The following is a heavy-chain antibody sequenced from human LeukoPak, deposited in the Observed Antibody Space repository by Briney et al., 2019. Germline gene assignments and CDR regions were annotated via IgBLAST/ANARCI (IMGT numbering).Heavy chain of an antibody. D-gene: IGHD6-13*01. CDR3: ARGVGSSWFDP. Sequence: GASVKGSFKASGYTFTDYYLHWGRQAPGQGLEWMGWINPNSVGANFALNFQGRVTITRATSISTAYMELSRLTSDDTAVYYCARGVGSSWFDPWGQGTLVTVSS. V-gene: IGHV1-2*02. J-gene: IGHJ5*02. CDR2: INPNSVGA. CDR1: GYTFTDYY.